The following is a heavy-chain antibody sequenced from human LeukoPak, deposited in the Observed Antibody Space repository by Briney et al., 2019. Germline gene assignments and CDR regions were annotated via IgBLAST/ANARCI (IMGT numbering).Heavy chain of an antibody. D-gene: IGHD1-14*01. CDR3: ARASPTTNKGAYGWFDP. CDR1: GGSISNYY. V-gene: IGHV4-4*07. CDR2: IYTSGST. J-gene: IGHJ5*02. Sequence: SETLSLTCTVSGGSISNYYWSWIRQPAGKGLEWIGRIYTSGSTNYNPSLKSRVTMSVDTSKNQFSLKLSSVTAADTAVYYCARASPTTNKGAYGWFDPWGQGTLVTVSS.